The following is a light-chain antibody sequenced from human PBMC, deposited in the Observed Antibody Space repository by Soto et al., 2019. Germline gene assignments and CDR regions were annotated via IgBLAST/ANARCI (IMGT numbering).Light chain of an antibody. CDR1: QTISGN. CDR3: QQRHRWTIK. Sequence: IVVTHSPSTLSVYTFCIATLSFRASQTISGNLAWYQQKPGQAPRLLIYGASTRATGIPARFSGSGSGTEFTLTISRLEPEESAVYYCQQRHRWTIKFGQVGRLEIK. J-gene: IGKJ5*01. CDR2: GAS. V-gene: IGKV3-15*01.